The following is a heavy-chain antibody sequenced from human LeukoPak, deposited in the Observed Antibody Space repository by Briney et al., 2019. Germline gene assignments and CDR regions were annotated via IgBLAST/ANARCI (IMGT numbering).Heavy chain of an antibody. CDR1: GFTFTSYW. J-gene: IGHJ4*02. CDR3: ARDTYLTGYYGLLDY. V-gene: IGHV3-74*01. Sequence: GGSLRLSCATSGFTFTSYWMHWVRQVAGKGLVWLARVDHGGSGTNYADSVKGRFTISRDNAKNSLYLQMNSLRAEDTAVYYCARDTYLTGYYGLLDYWGQGTLVTVSS. CDR2: VDHGGSGT. D-gene: IGHD3-9*01.